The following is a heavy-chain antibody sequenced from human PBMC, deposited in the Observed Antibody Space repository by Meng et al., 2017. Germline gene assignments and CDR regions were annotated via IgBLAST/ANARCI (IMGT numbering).Heavy chain of an antibody. D-gene: IGHD6-6*01. V-gene: IGHV3-66*02. CDR1: GFTVSSNY. CDR2: IYSGGST. Sequence: EVQLVESGGGLVQPGGSLRLSCAASGFTVSSNYMSWVRQAPGKGLEWVSVIYSGGSTYYVDSVKGRFTISRDNSKNTLYLQMNSLRAEDTAVYYCARESMYNWFDPWGQGTLVTVSS. CDR3: ARESMYNWFDP. J-gene: IGHJ5*02.